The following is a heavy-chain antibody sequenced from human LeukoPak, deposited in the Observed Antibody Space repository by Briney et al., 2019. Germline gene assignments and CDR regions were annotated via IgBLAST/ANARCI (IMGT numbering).Heavy chain of an antibody. J-gene: IGHJ4*02. Sequence: PGGSLRLSCAASGFTFDEYVMHWVRQAPGKGLEFMANIKEAGSEKYYVDSVKGRFTISRDNDKNLVHLQMNSLRAEDTAVYYCARGGGMRSWYDFDYWGQGTLVTVSS. CDR3: ARGGGMRSWYDFDY. D-gene: IGHD6-13*01. V-gene: IGHV3-7*04. CDR2: IKEAGSEK. CDR1: GFTFDEYV.